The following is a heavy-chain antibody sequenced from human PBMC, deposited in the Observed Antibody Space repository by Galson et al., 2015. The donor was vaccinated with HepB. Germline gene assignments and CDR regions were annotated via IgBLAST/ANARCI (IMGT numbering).Heavy chain of an antibody. CDR2: ISDDGNYK. D-gene: IGHD6-13*01. J-gene: IGHJ4*02. CDR3: AREAKGPYSSIDQHPPGY. Sequence: SLRLSCAASGFTFSTYAVHWVRQAPGKGLEWVALISDDGNYKYYTDSVKGRFSISRDNSKDELYLQMNSLRVEDTAVYYCAREAKGPYSSIDQHPPGYWGQGTLVTVSS. CDR1: GFTFSTYA. V-gene: IGHV3-30*04.